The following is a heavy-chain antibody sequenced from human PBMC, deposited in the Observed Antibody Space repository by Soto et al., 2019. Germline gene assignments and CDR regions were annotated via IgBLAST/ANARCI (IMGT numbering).Heavy chain of an antibody. Sequence: DVQVVESGGGLVQPGGSLRLSCAASGFTFSTYNMNWVRQAPGKGLEWVSYISSSSGTIYYADSVKGRFTISRDNAKNSLYLQMNSLRAEDTAVYYCASGSIFDRTFDYWGQGTLVTVSS. CDR2: ISSSSGTI. J-gene: IGHJ4*02. V-gene: IGHV3-48*01. CDR1: GFTFSTYN. CDR3: ASGSIFDRTFDY. D-gene: IGHD3-3*01.